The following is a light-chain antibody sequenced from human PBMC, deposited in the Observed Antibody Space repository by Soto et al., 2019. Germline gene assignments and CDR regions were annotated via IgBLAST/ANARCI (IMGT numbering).Light chain of an antibody. V-gene: IGKV3-20*01. CDR2: GAS. Sequence: SAAALSVKPRARATLSCSSSQSVTNYLAWYQQKPGQPPRLLIYGASNRATGIPDRFSGSGSGTDFTLTISRLEPDDFAVYYCQQSCRSGTVGQRTQV. CDR1: QSVTNY. CDR3: QQSCRSGT. J-gene: IGKJ1*01.